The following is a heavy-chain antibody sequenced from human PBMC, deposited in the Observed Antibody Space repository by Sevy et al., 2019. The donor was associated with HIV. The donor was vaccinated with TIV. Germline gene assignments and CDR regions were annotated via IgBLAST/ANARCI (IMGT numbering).Heavy chain of an antibody. J-gene: IGHJ4*02. CDR3: ARMALAVAGTGFFDY. V-gene: IGHV3-48*03. CDR1: GFTFSSYE. CDR2: ISSSGSTI. Sequence: GGSLRLSCAASGFTFSSYEMNWVRQAPGKGLEWVSYISSSGSTIYYADSVKGRFTISRDNAKNSLYLQMNSLRAEDTAVYYCARMALAVAGTGFFDYWGQGTLVTVSS. D-gene: IGHD6-19*01.